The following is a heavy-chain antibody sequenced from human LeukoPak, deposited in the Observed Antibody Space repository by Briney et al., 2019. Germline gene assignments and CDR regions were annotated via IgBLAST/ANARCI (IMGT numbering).Heavy chain of an antibody. CDR1: GGSISSYY. CDR3: ARGKPATDLDY. V-gene: IGHV4-59*01. Sequence: PSETLSLTCTDSGGSISSYYWTWIRQPPGKGLEWIGYIYYTGSTNYNPSLKSRVTISVDTSKNQFSLKLSSVTAADTAVYYCARGKPATDLDYWGQGTLVTVSS. J-gene: IGHJ4*02. D-gene: IGHD2-2*01. CDR2: IYYTGST.